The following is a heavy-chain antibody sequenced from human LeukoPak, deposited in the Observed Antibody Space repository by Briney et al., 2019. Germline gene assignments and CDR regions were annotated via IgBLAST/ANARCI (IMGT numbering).Heavy chain of an antibody. Sequence: PGGSLRLSCAASGFTFSSYGMHWVRQAPGKGLEWVAFIRYDGSNKYYADSVKGRFTISRDNSKNTLYLQMNSLRAEDTAVYYCARGYSSGWQYFDYWGQGTLVTVSS. J-gene: IGHJ4*02. CDR1: GFTFSSYG. CDR3: ARGYSSGWQYFDY. CDR2: IRYDGSNK. V-gene: IGHV3-30*02. D-gene: IGHD6-19*01.